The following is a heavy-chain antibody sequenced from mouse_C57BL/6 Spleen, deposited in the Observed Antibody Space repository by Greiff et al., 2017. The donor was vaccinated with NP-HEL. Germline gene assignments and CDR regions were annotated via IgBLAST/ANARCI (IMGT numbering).Heavy chain of an antibody. CDR3: ARLLLPWYFDV. CDR1: GYTFTDYN. D-gene: IGHD1-1*01. Sequence: EVQLQQSGPELVKPGASVKIPCKASGYTFTDYNMDWVKQSHGKSLEWIGDINPNNGGTNYNQKFKGKATLTVDKSSSTAYMELRSLTSEDTAVYYCARLLLPWYFDVWGTGTTVTVSS. CDR2: INPNNGGT. V-gene: IGHV1-18*01. J-gene: IGHJ1*03.